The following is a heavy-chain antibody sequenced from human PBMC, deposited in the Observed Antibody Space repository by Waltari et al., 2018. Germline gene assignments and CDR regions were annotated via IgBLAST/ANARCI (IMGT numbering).Heavy chain of an antibody. V-gene: IGHV5-51*01. D-gene: IGHD3-22*01. Sequence: EVQLVQSGAEVKKPGESLKISCKGSGYSFTSYWIGWVRQMPGKGLEWMGIIYPGDADTSSSPSFQGQVTISADKSISTAYLQWSSLKASDTAMYYCARYYYESSGYRPYYFDYWGQGTLVTVSS. CDR3: ARYYYESSGYRPYYFDY. J-gene: IGHJ4*02. CDR2: IYPGDADT. CDR1: GYSFTSYW.